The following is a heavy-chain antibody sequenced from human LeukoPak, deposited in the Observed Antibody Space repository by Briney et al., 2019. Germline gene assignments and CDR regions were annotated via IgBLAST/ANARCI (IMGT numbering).Heavy chain of an antibody. CDR2: IRSNGDTT. CDR1: GFTVSDKY. J-gene: IGHJ4*02. CDR3: AKGQELDDGVFDS. Sequence: GGSLRLSCAASGFTVSDKYMTWVRQAPGKGLEWVSTIRSNGDTTYNADSVKGRFTISRDNSKNTLYLELNSLRVEDTATFYCAKGQELDDGVFDSWGQGTMVTVSS. D-gene: IGHD1-1*01. V-gene: IGHV3-23*01.